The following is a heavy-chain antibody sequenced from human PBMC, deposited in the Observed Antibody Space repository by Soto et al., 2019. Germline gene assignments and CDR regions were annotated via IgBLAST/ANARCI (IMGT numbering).Heavy chain of an antibody. CDR3: ARGGYGPHPSIYYFDY. Sequence: QVQLQESGPGLVKPSQTLSLTCTVSGGSISSGGYYWSWIRQHPGKGLEWIGYIYYSGSTYYNPSLKSRVTISVDTSKNQFPLKLSSVTAADTAVYYCARGGYGPHPSIYYFDYWGQGTLVTVSS. CDR1: GGSISSGGYY. V-gene: IGHV4-31*03. D-gene: IGHD5-18*01. CDR2: IYYSGST. J-gene: IGHJ4*02.